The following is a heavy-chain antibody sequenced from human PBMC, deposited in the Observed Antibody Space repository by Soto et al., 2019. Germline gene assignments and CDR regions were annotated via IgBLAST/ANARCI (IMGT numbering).Heavy chain of an antibody. D-gene: IGHD6-19*01. CDR3: ARSVEWLASFDY. V-gene: IGHV1-8*01. Sequence: ASAKVSCKASGYTFTSYDINWVRQATGQGLEWMGWMNPNSGNTGNAQKFQGRITMTRNTSISTAYMELSSLRSEDTAVYYCARSVEWLASFDYWGQGTLVTVSS. J-gene: IGHJ4*02. CDR1: GYTFTSYD. CDR2: MNPNSGNT.